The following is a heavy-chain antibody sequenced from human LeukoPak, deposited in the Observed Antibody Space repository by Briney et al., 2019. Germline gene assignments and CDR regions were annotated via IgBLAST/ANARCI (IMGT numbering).Heavy chain of an antibody. CDR2: IGASGGGA. D-gene: IGHD2-2*02. CDR3: AKDVRRAEYCSATTCYTSSFDY. CDR1: GFRFKNFG. Sequence: GGSLRLSCAASGFRFKNFGMTWVRQAPGKGLEWVSTIGASGGGAYYADSVKGRFTISRDNSKDTLSLQMNTLRAEDTAVYYCAKDVRRAEYCSATTCYTSSFDYWGQGTLVTVSS. V-gene: IGHV3-23*01. J-gene: IGHJ4*02.